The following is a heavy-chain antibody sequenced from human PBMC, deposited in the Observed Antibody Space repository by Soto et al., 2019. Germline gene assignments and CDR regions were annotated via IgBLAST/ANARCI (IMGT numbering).Heavy chain of an antibody. CDR3: GSGYDVVTGNHPLIDY. CDR2: ISTDGTTR. D-gene: IGHD3-9*01. J-gene: IGHJ4*01. V-gene: IGHV3-74*02. Sequence: EVQLEESGGTLVQPGGSLRLSCAASGFSFSQFWMHWVRQTPGKGLVWVSRISTDGTTRTYADSVKGRFTISRDNATNTLYLQMNSLRADDTAVYYCGSGYDVVTGNHPLIDYCGRGTLVTVSS. CDR1: GFSFSQFW.